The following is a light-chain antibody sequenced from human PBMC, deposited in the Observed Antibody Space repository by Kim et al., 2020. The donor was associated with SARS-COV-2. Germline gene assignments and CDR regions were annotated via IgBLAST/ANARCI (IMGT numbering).Light chain of an antibody. CDR3: QQYGSSPYT. CDR2: SAS. Sequence: WAPEERATLSCRGSDSVSSSYLAWYQQQPGQAPRLLISSASSRATGIPDRFSGSGSGTDFTLTISRLEPEDFAVYYCQQYGSSPYTFGQGTKLEI. V-gene: IGKV3-20*01. J-gene: IGKJ2*01. CDR1: DSVSSSY.